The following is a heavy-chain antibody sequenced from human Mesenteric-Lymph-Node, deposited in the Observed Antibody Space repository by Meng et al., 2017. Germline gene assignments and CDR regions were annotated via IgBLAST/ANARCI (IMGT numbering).Heavy chain of an antibody. J-gene: IGHJ6*02. CDR1: GFAFSSYW. V-gene: IGHV1-18*01. CDR3: ARSDYGDLYGMDV. D-gene: IGHD4-17*01. Sequence: GGSLRLSCAASGFAFSSYWMTWVRQAPGKGLEWVGWINPNSGGTNYAQKLQGRVTMTTDTSTSTAYMELSRLRSDDTAVYYCARSDYGDLYGMDVWGQGTTVTVSS. CDR2: INPNSGGT.